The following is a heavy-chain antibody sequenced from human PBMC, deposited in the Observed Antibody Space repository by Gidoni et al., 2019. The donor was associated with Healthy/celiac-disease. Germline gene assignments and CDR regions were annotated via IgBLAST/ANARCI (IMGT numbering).Heavy chain of an antibody. CDR1: GFPFSSYA. CDR3: ARDPGYGDYDGYFDY. CDR2: ISYDGSNK. D-gene: IGHD4-17*01. V-gene: IGHV3-30-3*01. J-gene: IGHJ4*02. Sequence: QVQLVESGGGVVQPGGSLRPAFAASGFPFSSYAMNWVRRAPGKGLEWVAVISYDGSNKYYADSVKGRFTISRDNPKNTLYLQMNSLRAEDTAVYYCARDPGYGDYDGYFDYWGQGTLVTVSS.